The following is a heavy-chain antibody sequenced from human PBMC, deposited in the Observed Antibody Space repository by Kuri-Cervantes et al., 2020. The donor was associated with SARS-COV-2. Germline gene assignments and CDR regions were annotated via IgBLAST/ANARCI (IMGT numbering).Heavy chain of an antibody. Sequence: GGSLRLSCAASGFTFSNAWMSWVRQAPGKGLEWVGFIRSKAYYGTAEYAASVIGRFSISRDNSKKIVYLEMNSLKTEDTAMYYCAREIRPYGDFSHFDPWGQGTLVTVSS. CDR2: IRSKAYYGTA. CDR3: AREIRPYGDFSHFDP. CDR1: GFTFSNAW. D-gene: IGHD4-17*01. V-gene: IGHV3-49*04. J-gene: IGHJ5*02.